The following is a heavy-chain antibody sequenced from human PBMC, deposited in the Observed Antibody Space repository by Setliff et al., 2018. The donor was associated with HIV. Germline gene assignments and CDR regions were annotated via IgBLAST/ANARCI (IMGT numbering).Heavy chain of an antibody. CDR1: GGSINNYY. CDR3: TGDYNSGSYRFDY. CDR2: IYPNGSP. J-gene: IGHJ4*02. V-gene: IGHV4-4*08. D-gene: IGHD3-10*01. Sequence: KASETLSLTCTVSGGSINNYYWSWIRQPPGKGLEWIGYIYPNGSPDYPSGNIVYNPSFRSRVTLSLDTSKSQFSLKLTSVTAADAAVYYCTGDYNSGSYRFDYWGQGTPVTVSS.